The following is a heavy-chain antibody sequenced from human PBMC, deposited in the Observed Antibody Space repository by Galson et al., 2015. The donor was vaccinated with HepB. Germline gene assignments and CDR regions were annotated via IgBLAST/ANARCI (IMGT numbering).Heavy chain of an antibody. CDR2: INHSGST. D-gene: IGHD6-13*01. CDR1: GGSFSGYY. CDR3: ARRSLSSSWFRGGFDP. V-gene: IGHV4-34*01. J-gene: IGHJ5*02. Sequence: ETLSLTCAVYGGSFSGYYWSWIRQPPGKGLEWIGEINHSGSTNYNPSLKSRVTISVDTSKNQFSLKLSSVTAADTAVYYCARRSLSSSWFRGGFDPWGQGTLVTVSS.